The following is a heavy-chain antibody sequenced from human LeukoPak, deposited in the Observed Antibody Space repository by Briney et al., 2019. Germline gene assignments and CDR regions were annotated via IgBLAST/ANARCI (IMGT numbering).Heavy chain of an antibody. J-gene: IGHJ5*02. V-gene: IGHV3-30*03. D-gene: IGHD5/OR15-5a*01. CDR3: AGISTMANWFDP. CDR1: GFTFSTYG. Sequence: PGGSLRLSCAASGFTFSTYGMHWVRQAPGKGLEWVAVISSDGSIKYYADSVKGRFTISRDNSKNTLYLQMNSLRAEDTAVYYCAGISTMANWFDPWGQGTLVTVSS. CDR2: ISSDGSIK.